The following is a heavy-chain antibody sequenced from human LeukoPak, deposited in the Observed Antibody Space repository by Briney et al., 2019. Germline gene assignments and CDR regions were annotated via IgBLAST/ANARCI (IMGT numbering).Heavy chain of an antibody. J-gene: IGHJ3*02. D-gene: IGHD6-13*01. Sequence: SETLSLTCTVSGGSISSYYWSWIRQPPGKGLEWIGYIYYSGSTNYNPSLKSRVTISVDTSKNQFSLKLSSVTAADTAVYYCARDDSSSWYWGDAFDIWGQGTMVTVSS. CDR1: GGSISSYY. V-gene: IGHV4-59*12. CDR3: ARDDSSSWYWGDAFDI. CDR2: IYYSGST.